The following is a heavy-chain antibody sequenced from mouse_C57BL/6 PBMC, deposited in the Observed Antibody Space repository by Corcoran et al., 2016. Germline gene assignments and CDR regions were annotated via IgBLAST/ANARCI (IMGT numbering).Heavy chain of an antibody. Sequence: EVQLQQSVAELVRPGASVKLSCITSGFNIKNTFMHWVKQRPDQGLEWIGKIDPANGYTQYAPSFQDKATITADTSSNTAYPQLSSLTSEDTASYYCSRGHYDNPYWYFDVWGTGTTVTVSS. CDR3: SRGHYDNPYWYFDV. D-gene: IGHD2-1*01. CDR1: GFNIKNTF. J-gene: IGHJ1*03. CDR2: IDPANGYT. V-gene: IGHV14-3*01.